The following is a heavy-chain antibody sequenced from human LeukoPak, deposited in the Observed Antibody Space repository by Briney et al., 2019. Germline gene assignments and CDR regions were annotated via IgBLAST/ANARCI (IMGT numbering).Heavy chain of an antibody. D-gene: IGHD1-26*01. V-gene: IGHV1-2*02. Sequence: ASVKVSCKASGYTFTGYYMHWVRQAPGQGLEWMGWINPNSGGTNYAQKFQGRVTMTRDTSISTAYMELSRLRSDDTAVYYCARAGPSGWEPDYYFDYWGQGTLVTVSS. CDR1: GYTFTGYY. CDR3: ARAGPSGWEPDYYFDY. CDR2: INPNSGGT. J-gene: IGHJ4*02.